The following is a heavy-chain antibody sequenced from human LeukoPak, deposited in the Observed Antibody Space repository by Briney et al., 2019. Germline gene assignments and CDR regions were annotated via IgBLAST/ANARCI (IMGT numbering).Heavy chain of an antibody. V-gene: IGHV3-48*03. J-gene: IGHJ6*03. CDR2: ISSSGSTI. CDR3: ARKSAAEYYYYYYMDV. CDR1: GFTFSSYE. D-gene: IGHD6-13*01. Sequence: PGGSLRLSCAASGFTFSSYEMNWVRQAPGKGLEWVSYISSSGSTIYCADSVKGRFTISRDNAKNSLYLQMNSLRAEDTAVYYCARKSAAEYYYYYYMDVWGKGTTVTVSS.